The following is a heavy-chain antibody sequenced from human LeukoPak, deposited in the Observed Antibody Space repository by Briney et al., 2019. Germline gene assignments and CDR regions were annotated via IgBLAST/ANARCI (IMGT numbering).Heavy chain of an antibody. Sequence: GGSLRLSCAASGFTFSSYSMNWVRQAPGKGLEWVSYISGSGSTIYYADSVKGRFSISRDNAKNSLYLEMNSLRAEDTAVYYCARGYNYGSHFEYWGQGTLVTVSS. CDR3: ARGYNYGSHFEY. CDR1: GFTFSSYS. D-gene: IGHD1-1*01. CDR2: ISGSGSTI. J-gene: IGHJ4*02. V-gene: IGHV3-48*04.